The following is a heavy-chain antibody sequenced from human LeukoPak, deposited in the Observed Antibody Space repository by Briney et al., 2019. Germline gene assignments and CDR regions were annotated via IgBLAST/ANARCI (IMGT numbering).Heavy chain of an antibody. CDR3: ATARYYYKSSGYSNFDY. J-gene: IGHJ4*02. CDR1: GFTFSSYA. CDR2: ISGSGGST. V-gene: IGHV3-23*01. D-gene: IGHD3-22*01. Sequence: GGSLRLSCAASGFTFSSYAMNWVRQAPGKGLEWVSGISGSGGSTYYADSVKGRFTISRDNSKNTLYLQMNSLRAEDTAVYYCATARYYYKSSGYSNFDYWGQGTLVTVSS.